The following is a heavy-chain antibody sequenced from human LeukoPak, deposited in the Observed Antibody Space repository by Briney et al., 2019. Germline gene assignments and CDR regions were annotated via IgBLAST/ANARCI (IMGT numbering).Heavy chain of an antibody. CDR1: GGSFSGYY. CDR2: INHSGST. J-gene: IGHJ4*02. D-gene: IGHD3-10*01. CDR3: ARTKAWFGELSFFDY. Sequence: SETQSLTCAVYGGSFSGYYWSWIRQPPGKGLEWIGEINHSGSTNYNPSLKSRVTISVDTSKNQFSLKLSSVTAADTAVYYCARTKAWFGELSFFDYWGQGTLVTVSS. V-gene: IGHV4-34*01.